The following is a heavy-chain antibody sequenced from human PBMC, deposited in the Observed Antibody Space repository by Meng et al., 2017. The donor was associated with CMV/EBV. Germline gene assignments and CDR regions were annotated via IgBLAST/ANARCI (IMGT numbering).Heavy chain of an antibody. CDR3: ARDRGGDIAPYYYYGMDV. CDR1: GFTFSSYS. D-gene: IGHD2-15*01. J-gene: IGHJ6*02. Sequence: GESLKISCAASGFTFSSYSMNWVRQAPGKGLEWVSSISSSSSCIYYADSVKGRFTISRDNAKNSLYLQMNSLRAEDTAVYYCARDRGGDIAPYYYYGMDVWGQGTTVTVSS. V-gene: IGHV3-21*01. CDR2: ISSSSSCI.